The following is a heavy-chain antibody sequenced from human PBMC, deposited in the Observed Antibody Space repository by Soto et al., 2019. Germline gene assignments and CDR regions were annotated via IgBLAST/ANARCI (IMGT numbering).Heavy chain of an antibody. V-gene: IGHV3-21*01. CDR1: GFTFSSYS. J-gene: IGHJ3*02. D-gene: IGHD6-19*01. CDR3: ARIIPLGYSSGWYTRAFDI. CDR2: ISSSSSYI. Sequence: PGGSLRLSCAASGFTFSSYSMNWVRQAPGKGLEWVSSISSSSSYIYYADPVKGRFTISRDNAKNSLYLQMNSLRAEDTAVYYCARIIPLGYSSGWYTRAFDIWGQGTMVTVSS.